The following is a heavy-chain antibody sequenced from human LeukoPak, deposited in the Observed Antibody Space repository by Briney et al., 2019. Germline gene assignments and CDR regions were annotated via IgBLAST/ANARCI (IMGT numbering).Heavy chain of an antibody. CDR3: VKDRMVRGVLGYYFDY. CDR1: GFSFSSYA. Sequence: GGSLRLSCSASGFSFSSYAMHWVRQAPGKGLEYVSAISSNGGSTYYADSVKGRFTISRDNSKNTLYLQMSSLRAEDTAVYYCVKDRMVRGVLGYYFDYWGQGTLVTVSS. V-gene: IGHV3-64D*06. D-gene: IGHD3-10*01. J-gene: IGHJ4*02. CDR2: ISSNGGST.